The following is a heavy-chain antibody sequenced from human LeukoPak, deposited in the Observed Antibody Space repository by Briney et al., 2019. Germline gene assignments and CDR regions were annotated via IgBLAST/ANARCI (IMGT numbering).Heavy chain of an antibody. CDR3: ARLSVAGTINYFDY. D-gene: IGHD6-19*01. J-gene: IGHJ4*02. V-gene: IGHV4-4*02. CDR2: IYHSGST. CDR1: GGSISSSNW. Sequence: PAETLSLTCAVSGGSISSSNWWSWVRQPPGKGLEWIGEIYHSGSTNYNPSLKSRVTISVDKSKNQFSLKLSSVTAVDTAVYYCARLSVAGTINYFDYWGQGTLVTVSS.